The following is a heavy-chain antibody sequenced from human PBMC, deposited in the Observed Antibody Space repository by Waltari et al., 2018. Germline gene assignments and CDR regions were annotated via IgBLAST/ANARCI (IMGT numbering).Heavy chain of an antibody. V-gene: IGHV4-59*11. D-gene: IGHD2-15*01. CDR3: ARLCSGGACRNWFDP. Sequence: QVQLQESGPGLVKPSETLSLPCTISGGSTSSHYGSWIRHPPGKGLEWIGYIYHSGSTTYNPSHKSRVAISMDPSKKQFSLKVNSVTAADTAVYYCARLCSGGACRNWFDPWGPGTLVTVSS. CDR1: GGSTSSHY. CDR2: IYHSGST. J-gene: IGHJ5*02.